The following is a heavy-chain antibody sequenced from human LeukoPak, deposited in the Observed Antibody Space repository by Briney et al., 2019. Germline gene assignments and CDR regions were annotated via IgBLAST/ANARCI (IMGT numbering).Heavy chain of an antibody. V-gene: IGHV4-31*03. CDR1: GGSISSGGYY. CDR2: IYYSGRT. J-gene: IGHJ3*02. CDR3: ARGRELYDYVWGSYRYSPLDAFDI. Sequence: SETLSLTCTVSGGSISSGGYYWSWIRQHPGKGLEWIGYIYYSGRTYYHPSLTRRVPISVGTSKNQFSLKLSSVTAADTAVYYCARGRELYDYVWGSYRYSPLDAFDIWGQGTMVTVSS. D-gene: IGHD3-16*02.